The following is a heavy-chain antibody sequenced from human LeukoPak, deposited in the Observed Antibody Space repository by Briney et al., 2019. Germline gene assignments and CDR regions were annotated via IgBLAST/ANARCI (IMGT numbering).Heavy chain of an antibody. CDR1: EFTFSSYS. Sequence: GGSLRLSCAASEFTFSSYSMNWVRQAPGKGLEWVSYIISSATYTSYADSVKGRFTISKDNAKNSVSLRMNSLRADDTAVYYCVRDQNWAFDYWGQGALVTVSS. J-gene: IGHJ4*02. D-gene: IGHD7-27*01. CDR3: VRDQNWAFDY. V-gene: IGHV3-21*06. CDR2: IISSATYT.